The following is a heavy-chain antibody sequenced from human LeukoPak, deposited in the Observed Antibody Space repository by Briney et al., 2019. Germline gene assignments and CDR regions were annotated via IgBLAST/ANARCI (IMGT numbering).Heavy chain of an antibody. D-gene: IGHD5-18*01. CDR2: IRGGGANP. CDR3: AKGSYTYGNDAYDI. J-gene: IGHJ3*02. CDR1: RFTFSNFA. Sequence: GGSLRLSCAASRFTFSNFAMNWVRQAPGKGLEWVSSIRGGGANPHDADSVKGRFTISRDNSKNTLYMEMNSLRAEDTAVYYCAKGSYTYGNDAYDIWGQGTVVTVSS. V-gene: IGHV3-23*01.